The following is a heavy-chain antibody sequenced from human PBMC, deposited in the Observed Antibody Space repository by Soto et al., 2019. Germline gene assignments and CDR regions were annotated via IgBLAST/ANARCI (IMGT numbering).Heavy chain of an antibody. CDR1: GFTFSSYA. CDR3: ATDREDTAMEEEAFDI. D-gene: IGHD5-18*01. J-gene: IGHJ3*02. CDR2: ISYDGSNK. V-gene: IGHV3-30-3*01. Sequence: QVQLVESGGGVVQPGRSLRLSCAASGFTFSSYAMHWVRQAPGKGLEWVAVISYDGSNKYYADSVKGRFTISRDNSKNTLYQQMNSLRAEDTAVYYCATDREDTAMEEEAFDIWGQGTMVTVSS.